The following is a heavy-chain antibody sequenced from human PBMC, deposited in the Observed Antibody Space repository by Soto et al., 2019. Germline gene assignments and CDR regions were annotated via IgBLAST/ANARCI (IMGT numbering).Heavy chain of an antibody. CDR3: ARDLRSSSWSYYFDY. CDR2: ISSSSSII. V-gene: IGHV3-48*02. CDR1: GFTFTTYS. D-gene: IGHD6-13*01. J-gene: IGHJ4*02. Sequence: GGSLRLSCVASGFTFTTYSMNWVRQAPGKGLEWVSYISSSSSIIYYADSVKGRFTISRDNAKNSLYLQMNSLRDEDTAVYYCARDLRSSSWSYYFDYWGQGTLVTVSS.